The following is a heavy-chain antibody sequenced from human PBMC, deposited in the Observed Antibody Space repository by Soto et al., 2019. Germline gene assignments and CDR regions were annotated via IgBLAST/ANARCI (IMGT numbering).Heavy chain of an antibody. CDR1: GFTFSDYY. CDR3: ARGGSGYYRGIDY. Sequence: RLSCAASGFTFSDYYMSWIRQAPGKGLEWVSYISSSSSYTNYADSVKGRFTISRDNAKNSLYLQMNSLRAEDTAVYYCARGGSGYYRGIDYWGQGTLVTVSS. D-gene: IGHD3-22*01. J-gene: IGHJ4*02. CDR2: ISSSSSYT. V-gene: IGHV3-11*06.